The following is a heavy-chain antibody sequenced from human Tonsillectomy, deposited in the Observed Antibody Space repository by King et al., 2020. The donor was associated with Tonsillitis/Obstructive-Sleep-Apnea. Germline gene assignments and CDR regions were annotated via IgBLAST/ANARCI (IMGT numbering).Heavy chain of an antibody. V-gene: IGHV3-30*04. CDR3: ARGPRWEIVVGIPDYYYYYMDV. CDR1: GFTFFSYA. J-gene: IGHJ6*03. D-gene: IGHD2-15*01. CDR2: ISYDGSNT. Sequence: LQLVQSGGGVVQPGRSLRLSCAASGFTFFSYAMHWVRQAPGKGLEWVAVISYDGSNTYYADSVKGRFTISRDNSKNTLSLQMNSLRPEDTAVYYCARGPRWEIVVGIPDYYYYYMDVWGKGTTVTVSS.